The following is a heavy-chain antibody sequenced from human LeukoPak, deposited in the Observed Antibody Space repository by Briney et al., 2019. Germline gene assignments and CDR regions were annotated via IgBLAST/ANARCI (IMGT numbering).Heavy chain of an antibody. CDR1: GFTFSSYA. D-gene: IGHD6-19*01. CDR3: AITTTGYSSGWFDY. Sequence: PGGSLRLSCAASGFTFSSYAMSWVRQAPGKGLEWVSAISGSGGSTYNADSVKGRFTISRDNSKNTLYLQMNSLRAEDTAVYYCAITTTGYSSGWFDYWGQGTQVTVSS. CDR2: ISGSGGST. J-gene: IGHJ4*02. V-gene: IGHV3-23*01.